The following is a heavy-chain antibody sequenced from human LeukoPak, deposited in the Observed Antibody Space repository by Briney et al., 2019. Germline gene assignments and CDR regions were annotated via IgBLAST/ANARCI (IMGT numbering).Heavy chain of an antibody. CDR1: GFSVSNSY. CDR3: ARDPEYGSYYDY. CDR2: IYSGWST. J-gene: IGHJ4*02. D-gene: IGHD1-26*01. Sequence: PGGSLRLSCAASGFSVSNSYMTWVRQPPGKGLEWVSVIYSGWSTNYADSVKGRFTISRDNSRNTLYLQMNSLRVEDTAVYYCARDPEYGSYYDYWGQGTLVTVSS. V-gene: IGHV3-53*01.